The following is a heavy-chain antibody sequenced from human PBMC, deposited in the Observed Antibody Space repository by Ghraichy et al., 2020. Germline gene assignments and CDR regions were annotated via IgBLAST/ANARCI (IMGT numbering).Heavy chain of an antibody. J-gene: IGHJ6*02. CDR1: GFTFSSYS. CDR2: TSYDGSNK. D-gene: IGHD3-22*01. V-gene: IGHV3-30*18. Sequence: GGSLRLSCAASGFTFSSYSMDWVRQVPGKGLEWVAVTSYDGSNKFYGGSVQGRFTISRDNSKNTLYLQMNYLRPEDTAVYYCAKERDTSGYYSFRGDYYGWDVWGQGTTVTVSS. CDR3: AKERDTSGYYSFRGDYYGWDV.